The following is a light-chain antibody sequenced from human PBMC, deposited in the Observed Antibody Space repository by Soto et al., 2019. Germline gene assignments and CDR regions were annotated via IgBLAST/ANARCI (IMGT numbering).Light chain of an antibody. CDR1: QSVSSSY. V-gene: IGKV3-15*01. Sequence: EKVMTQSPATLSVSPGERATLSCRASQSVSSSYLAWYQQKPGQAPRLLIYGASTRATGVPGRFSGSGSGTEFTLTISSLQSEDFAVYYCQQYSYWPLTFGGGTKVDIK. CDR3: QQYSYWPLT. CDR2: GAS. J-gene: IGKJ4*01.